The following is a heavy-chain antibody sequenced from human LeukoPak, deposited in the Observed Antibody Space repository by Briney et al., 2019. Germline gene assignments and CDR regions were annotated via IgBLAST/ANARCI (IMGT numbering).Heavy chain of an antibody. CDR1: GFTFSSYA. V-gene: IGHV3-23*01. Sequence: GGSLRLSCAVSGFTFSSYAMSWVRQAPGKGLEWVSAISGSGGSTYYADSVKGRFTISRDNSKNTLYLQMNSLRAEDTAVYYCAKGKRGEYDFWSLPFDYWGQGTLVTVSS. CDR3: AKGKRGEYDFWSLPFDY. CDR2: ISGSGGST. J-gene: IGHJ4*02. D-gene: IGHD3-3*01.